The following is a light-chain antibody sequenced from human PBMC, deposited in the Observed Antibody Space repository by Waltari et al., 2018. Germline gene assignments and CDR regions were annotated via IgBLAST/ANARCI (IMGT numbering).Light chain of an antibody. V-gene: IGKV1-17*01. J-gene: IGKJ3*01. Sequence: EIQMTQSPSSLSASAGDTVTITCRASQGISTYLNWYQQKPGKAPKRLIYAASSLESGVPSRFSGSGSGTDFTLTISSLHPEDFATYYCLQYNSHPFTFGPGTKLDIK. CDR1: QGISTY. CDR2: AAS. CDR3: LQYNSHPFT.